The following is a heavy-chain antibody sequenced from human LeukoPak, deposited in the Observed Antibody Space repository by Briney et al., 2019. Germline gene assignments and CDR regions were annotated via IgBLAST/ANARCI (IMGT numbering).Heavy chain of an antibody. J-gene: IGHJ6*02. CDR2: INPNSGGT. Sequence: ASVKVSCKASGYTFTGYYMHWVRQAPGQGLEWMGWINPNSGGTNYAQKFQGRATMTRDTSISTAYMELSRLRSDDTAVYYCARPSGGGYGMDVWGQGTTVTVSS. D-gene: IGHD3-10*01. CDR1: GYTFTGYY. CDR3: ARPSGGGYGMDV. V-gene: IGHV1-2*02.